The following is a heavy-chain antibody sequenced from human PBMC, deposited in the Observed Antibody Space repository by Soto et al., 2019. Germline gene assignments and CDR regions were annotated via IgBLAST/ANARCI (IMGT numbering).Heavy chain of an antibody. CDR1: GYTFTGCY. CDR2: INPNSGGT. V-gene: IGHV1-2*04. J-gene: IGHJ3*02. D-gene: IGHD2-15*01. CDR3: ARETGVKYNHQVSLTDVDTYCSGGSCYSGRGAFDI. Sequence: ASVKVSCKASGYTFTGCYMHWGRRAPGQGLEWMGWINPNSGGTNYAQKFQGWVTMTRDTSISTAYMELSRLRSDDTAVYYCARETGVKYNHQVSLTDVDTYCSGGSCYSGRGAFDIWGQGTMVTVSS.